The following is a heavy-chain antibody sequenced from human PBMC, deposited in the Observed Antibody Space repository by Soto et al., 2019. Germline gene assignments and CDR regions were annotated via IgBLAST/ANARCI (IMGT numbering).Heavy chain of an antibody. Sequence: ASVKVSCKASGYTFTSYYMHWVRQAPGQGLEWMGIVNPSGGSTSYAQKFQGRVTMTRDTSTSTVYMELSSLRSEDTAVYYCAREARGYSGYGDSFDYWGQGTLVTV. CDR1: GYTFTSYY. V-gene: IGHV1-46*01. CDR2: VNPSGGST. D-gene: IGHD5-12*01. CDR3: AREARGYSGYGDSFDY. J-gene: IGHJ4*02.